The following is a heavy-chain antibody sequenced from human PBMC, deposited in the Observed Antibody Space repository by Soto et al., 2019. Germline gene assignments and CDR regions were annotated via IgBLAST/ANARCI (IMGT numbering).Heavy chain of an antibody. D-gene: IGHD5-12*01. Sequence: EVQLVESGGGLVQPGGSLRLSCAASGFTFSSYWMSWVRQAPGKGLEWVANIKQDGSEKYYVDSVKGRFTISRDNAKNSLYLQMNSLRAEGTAGYYCAPITDDAFDIWGQGTMVTVSS. CDR2: IKQDGSEK. V-gene: IGHV3-7*01. CDR3: APITDDAFDI. CDR1: GFTFSSYW. J-gene: IGHJ3*02.